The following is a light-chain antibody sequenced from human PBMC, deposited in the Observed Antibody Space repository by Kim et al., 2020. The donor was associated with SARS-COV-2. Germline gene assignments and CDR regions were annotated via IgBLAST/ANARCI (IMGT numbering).Light chain of an antibody. CDR1: SLRVYY. CDR2: ARN. CDR3: NSRDISGDHLV. V-gene: IGLV3-19*01. J-gene: IGLJ2*01. Sequence: SSELTQDPAVSVALGQTVRITCQGDSLRVYYANWYQQMPGQPPMLVIYARNNRPSGIPDRFSGSSSGNTASLTITGAQAEDEADYYCNSRDISGDHLVFGGGTQLTVL.